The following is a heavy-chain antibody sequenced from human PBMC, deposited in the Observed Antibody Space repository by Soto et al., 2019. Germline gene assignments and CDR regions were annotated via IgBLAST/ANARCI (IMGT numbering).Heavy chain of an antibody. CDR2: ISVYTGNT. J-gene: IGHJ4*02. CDR3: TSERFSADSYGYDVLDY. D-gene: IGHD3-16*01. V-gene: IGHV1-18*01. CDR1: GYTFINYG. Sequence: QVQLVQSGAEVKKPGASVKVSCKASGYTFINYGISWVRQAPGQGLEWMGWISVYTGNTKYAQKLQDRVTMTTDTTTSTAYMELRSLRSDDTAMYYCTSERFSADSYGYDVLDYWGQGTLVTVSS.